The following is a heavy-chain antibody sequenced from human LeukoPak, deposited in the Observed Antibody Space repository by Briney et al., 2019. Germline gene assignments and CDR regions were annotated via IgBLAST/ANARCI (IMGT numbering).Heavy chain of an antibody. CDR3: ARGSPGGSTSCYADY. CDR1: GFTFSDYY. Sequence: GGSLRLPCAASGFTFSDYYMSWIRQAPGKGLEWVSYISSSSSYTNYADSVKGRFTISRDNAKNSLYLQMNSLRAEDTAVYYCARGSPGGSTSCYADYWGQGTLVTVSS. CDR2: ISSSSSYT. J-gene: IGHJ4*02. D-gene: IGHD2-2*01. V-gene: IGHV3-11*06.